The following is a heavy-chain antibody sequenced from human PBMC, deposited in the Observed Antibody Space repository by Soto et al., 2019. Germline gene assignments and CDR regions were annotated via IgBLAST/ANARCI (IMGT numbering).Heavy chain of an antibody. CDR2: ISGSGGST. D-gene: IGHD6-13*01. CDR3: AKADAAAGYYYYMDV. CDR1: GFTFSSYA. J-gene: IGHJ6*03. Sequence: GGSLRLSCAASGFTFSSYALSWVRQAPGKGLEWVSAISGSGGSTYYADSVKGRFTITRDKSKNTLYLQMNSLSAEDTAVYYCAKADAAAGYYYYMDVWGKGTTVTVSS. V-gene: IGHV3-23*01.